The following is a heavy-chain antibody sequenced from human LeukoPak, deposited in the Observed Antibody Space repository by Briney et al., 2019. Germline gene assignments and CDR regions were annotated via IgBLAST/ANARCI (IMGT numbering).Heavy chain of an antibody. J-gene: IGHJ6*03. D-gene: IGHD1-26*01. V-gene: IGHV4-39*07. Sequence: PSETLSLTCTVSGDSISSSNCYWGWIRQPPGKGLEWIGSIYFSGGTYYNASLKSRVTISVDTSKNQFSLKLSSVTAADTAVYFCARATWDPNYYYYMDVWGKGTTVTISS. CDR1: GDSISSSNCY. CDR3: ARATWDPNYYYYMDV. CDR2: IYFSGGT.